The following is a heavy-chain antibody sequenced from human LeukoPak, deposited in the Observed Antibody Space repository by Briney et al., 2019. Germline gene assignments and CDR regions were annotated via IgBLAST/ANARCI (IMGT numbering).Heavy chain of an antibody. CDR1: GFTFSSYA. CDR3: ARATSYDILTGYSDY. Sequence: GGSLRLSCAGSGFTFSSYAMSWVRQAPGKGLEWVSGMYSGGRTDYADSVKGRFTISRDNSKNTLYLQMNSLRAEDTAVYYCARATSYDILTGYSDYWGQGTLVTVSS. CDR2: MYSGGRT. D-gene: IGHD3-9*01. J-gene: IGHJ4*02. V-gene: IGHV3-66*01.